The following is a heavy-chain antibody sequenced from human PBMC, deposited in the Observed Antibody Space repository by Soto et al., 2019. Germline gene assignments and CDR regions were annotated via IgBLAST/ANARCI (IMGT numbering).Heavy chain of an antibody. CDR3: ARFGFEYSSSPRDFHY. CDR1: GYTFTGYY. Sequence: GASVKVSCKACGYTFTGYYMHWVRQAPGQGLEWMGWINPNSGGTNYAQKFQGRVTMTRDTSISTAYMELSRLRSDDTAVYYCARFGFEYSSSPRDFHYWGQGTLVTVSS. D-gene: IGHD6-6*01. CDR2: INPNSGGT. J-gene: IGHJ4*02. V-gene: IGHV1-2*02.